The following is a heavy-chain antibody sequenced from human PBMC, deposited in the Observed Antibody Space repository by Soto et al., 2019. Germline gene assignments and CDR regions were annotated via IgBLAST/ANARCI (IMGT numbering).Heavy chain of an antibody. Sequence: SETLSLTCTVSGSSISGFYWSWIRQSAGKGLEWIGRIYATGTTDYNPSLKSRVMMSVDTSKKQFSLKLRSVTAADTAVYYCVRDGTKTLRDWFDPWGQGISVTVSS. CDR1: GSSISGFY. CDR2: IYATGTT. J-gene: IGHJ5*02. CDR3: VRDGTKTLRDWFDP. V-gene: IGHV4-4*07. D-gene: IGHD1-1*01.